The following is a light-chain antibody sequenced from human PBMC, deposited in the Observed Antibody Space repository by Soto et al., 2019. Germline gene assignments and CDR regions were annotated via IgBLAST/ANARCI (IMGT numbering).Light chain of an antibody. CDR3: SSYTSSSTLGV. V-gene: IGLV2-14*01. J-gene: IGLJ2*01. CDR1: SSDVGGYNY. CDR2: DVS. Sequence: HSALTQPASVSGSPGQSITISCTGTSSDVGGYNYVSWYQQHPGKAPKLMIYDVSNRPSGVSNRFSGPKSGNTASLTISGLQAEDEADYYCSSYTSSSTLGVFGGGTKLTVL.